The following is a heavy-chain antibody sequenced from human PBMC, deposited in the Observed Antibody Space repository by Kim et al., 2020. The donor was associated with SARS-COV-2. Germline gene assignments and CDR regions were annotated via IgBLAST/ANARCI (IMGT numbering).Heavy chain of an antibody. J-gene: IGHJ6*01. CDR2: IIPIFGKASYAPA. D-gene: IGHD3-10*01. Sequence: SVKVSCKASGCTFNTYAINWVRQATGQGLEWMGGIIPIFGKASYAPANYGQKSQSRVTITATASTSPAYLELGSLSSEDTAGYYFARDWTVIIPYYSLD. CDR3: ARDWTVIIPYYSLD. CDR1: GCTFNTYA. V-gene: IGHV1-69*13.